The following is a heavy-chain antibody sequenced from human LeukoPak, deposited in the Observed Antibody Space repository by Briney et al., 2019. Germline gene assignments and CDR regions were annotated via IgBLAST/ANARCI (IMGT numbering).Heavy chain of an antibody. D-gene: IGHD3-10*01. J-gene: IGHJ6*02. CDR1: GGSISSYY. V-gene: IGHV4-59*01. CDR3: ARGPYYYGSGSYRDYYYYYGMDV. Sequence: PSETLSLTCTVSGGSISSYYWSWIRQPPGKGLEWLGYIYYSGSTNYNPSLKSRVTISVDTSKNQFSLKLSSVTAADTAVYYCARGPYYYGSGSYRDYYYYYGMDVWGQGTTVTVSS. CDR2: IYYSGST.